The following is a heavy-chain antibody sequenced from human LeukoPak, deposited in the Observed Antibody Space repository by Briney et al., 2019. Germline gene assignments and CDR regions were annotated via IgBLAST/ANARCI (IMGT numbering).Heavy chain of an antibody. V-gene: IGHV3-30*02. CDR2: IRSDGSNK. D-gene: IGHD6-13*01. CDR3: AKDIPSSSGYLGY. CDR1: GFTFSSSG. Sequence: GGSLRLSCAASGFTFSSSGMHWVRQAPGKGLEWVALIRSDGSNKYYADSVKGRFTVSRDNSKDTLYLQMNSLRPDDTAVYYCAKDIPSSSGYLGYWGQGTLVTVSS. J-gene: IGHJ4*02.